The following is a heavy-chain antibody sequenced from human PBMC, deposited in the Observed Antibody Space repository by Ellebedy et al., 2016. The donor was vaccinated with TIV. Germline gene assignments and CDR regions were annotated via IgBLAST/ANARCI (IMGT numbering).Heavy chain of an antibody. J-gene: IGHJ4*02. CDR1: GFTFSTYA. CDR2: ISGNGGTT. V-gene: IGHV3-64D*06. Sequence: GESLKIPCSASGFTFSTYAMQWVRQAPGKGLEYVSVISGNGGTTYFADSVQGRFTISRDNSKNTLYLQMSSLRSEDTAVYYCVKGLGFTSGWFPYFDFWGQGTLVTVSS. CDR3: VKGLGFTSGWFPYFDF. D-gene: IGHD6-19*01.